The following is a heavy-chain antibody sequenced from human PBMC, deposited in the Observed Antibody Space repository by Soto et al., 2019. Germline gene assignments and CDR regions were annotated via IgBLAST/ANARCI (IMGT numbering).Heavy chain of an antibody. CDR3: ARDLLSGANYYAY. CDR2: ISGGSDFI. D-gene: IGHD6-19*01. J-gene: IGHJ4*02. Sequence: EVQLVESGGGLVKPGGSLRLSCEASGFAFSNFAMNWVRQAPGKGLAWVSSISGGSDFIYYTDSVKGRFTISRDNAKNTLYLQMTGLGGDDTAVYYCARDLLSGANYYAYWGQGTLVTVSS. CDR1: GFAFSNFA. V-gene: IGHV3-21*01.